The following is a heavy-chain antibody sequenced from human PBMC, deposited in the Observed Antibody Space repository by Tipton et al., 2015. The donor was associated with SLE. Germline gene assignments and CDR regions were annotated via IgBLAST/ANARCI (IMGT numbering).Heavy chain of an antibody. D-gene: IGHD1-1*01. CDR3: ARDPSGSGPDFDY. CDR1: GFTFSSYA. CDR2: ISGSGHST. J-gene: IGHJ4*02. V-gene: IGHV3-23*01. Sequence: SLRLSCAASGFTFSSYAMNWVRQVPGKGLDWVSSISGSGHSTCYANSVKGRFTIFRDNSKGTLYLQMISLRAEDTAVYYCARDPSGSGPDFDYWGQGTLVTVSS.